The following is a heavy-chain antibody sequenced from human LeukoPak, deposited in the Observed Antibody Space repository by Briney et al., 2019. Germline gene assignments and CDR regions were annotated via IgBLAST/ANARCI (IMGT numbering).Heavy chain of an antibody. CDR2: INKNGGTI. V-gene: IGHV3-48*04. J-gene: IGHJ4*02. D-gene: IGHD6-13*01. CDR3: ARDKGVSSSYDY. CDR1: GFSFSTYS. Sequence: GSLRLSCAASGFSFSTYSMNWVRQAPGKGLEWVAYINKNGGTINYPNSVKGRFTISRDNTKNSLYLQMNSLRAEDTAIYYCARDKGVSSSYDYWGQGTLVTVSS.